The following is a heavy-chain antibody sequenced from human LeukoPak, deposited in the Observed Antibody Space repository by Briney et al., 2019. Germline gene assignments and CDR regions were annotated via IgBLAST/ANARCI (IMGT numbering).Heavy chain of an antibody. V-gene: IGHV3-48*03. CDR2: FSSIGSTI. D-gene: IGHD3-22*01. CDR1: GFTFSSYE. Sequence: GGSLRLSCAASGFTFSSYEMNWVRRPPGKGLEGVSYFSSIGSTIYYADSVKGRFTISRDNAKNSLYLQMNSLRAEDTAVYYCVRATWDGYYSDRKGVDYFDNWGQGSLVTVSS. CDR3: VRATWDGYYSDRKGVDYFDN. J-gene: IGHJ4*02.